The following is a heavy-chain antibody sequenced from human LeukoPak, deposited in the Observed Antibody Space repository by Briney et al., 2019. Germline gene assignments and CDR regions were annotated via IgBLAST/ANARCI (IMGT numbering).Heavy chain of an antibody. J-gene: IGHJ4*02. CDR3: ARRGEAMDPFDY. CDR2: IYPGDSDT. V-gene: IGHV5-51*01. D-gene: IGHD5-18*01. CDR1: GYSFTTYW. Sequence: GESLKISCKASGYSFTTYWIGWVRQMPGKGLEWMGIIYPGDSDTRYSPSFQGQVTISADKSINTAYLQWSSLKASDTAIYYCARRGEAMDPFDYWGQGTLVTVSS.